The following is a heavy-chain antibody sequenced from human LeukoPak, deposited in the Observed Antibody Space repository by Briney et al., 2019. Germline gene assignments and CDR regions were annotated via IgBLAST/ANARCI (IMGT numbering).Heavy chain of an antibody. CDR1: GYSFPNYW. CDR2: IYPGDSDT. J-gene: IGHJ3*01. D-gene: IGHD3-16*02. CDR3: ARSRAEKVPVWGSYRHHDAFDL. V-gene: IGHV5-51*01. Sequence: GESLKISCKGSGYSFPNYWIGWVRQMPGKGLEWMGIIYPGDSDTTYKPSFQGHITVSADVSISTAYLQWSSLKASDTAVYYCARSRAEKVPVWGSYRHHDAFDLWGQGTRVTVSS.